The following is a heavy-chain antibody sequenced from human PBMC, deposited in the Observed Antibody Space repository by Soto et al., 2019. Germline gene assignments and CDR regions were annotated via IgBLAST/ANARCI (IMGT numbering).Heavy chain of an antibody. CDR3: AKGYSNPNY. V-gene: IGHV3-30*18. CDR2: ISYDGGNK. J-gene: IGHJ4*02. Sequence: GGSLRLSCEASGLTFSSYGMHWVRQAPGKGLEWVAVISYDGGNKYYAESVKGRFTISRDNSKNTLYLQMNSLRAEDTAVYYCAKGYSNPNYWGQGTLVTVSS. CDR1: GLTFSSYG. D-gene: IGHD4-4*01.